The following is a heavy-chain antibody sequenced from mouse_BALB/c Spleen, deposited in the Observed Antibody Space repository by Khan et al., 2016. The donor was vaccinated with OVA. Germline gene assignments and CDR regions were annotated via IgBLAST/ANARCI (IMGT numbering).Heavy chain of an antibody. D-gene: IGHD1-1*01. CDR1: GYSITTDYA. Sequence: VQLKGSGPGLVKPSQSLSLTCTVTGYSITTDYAWNWIRQFPGNKLEWMGFISYSGNTKYNPSLKSRISITRDTSKNQFFLQLKSVTTEDTARYYCARVYGGDFDYWGQGTTLTVSS. V-gene: IGHV3-2*02. J-gene: IGHJ2*01. CDR3: ARVYGGDFDY. CDR2: ISYSGNT.